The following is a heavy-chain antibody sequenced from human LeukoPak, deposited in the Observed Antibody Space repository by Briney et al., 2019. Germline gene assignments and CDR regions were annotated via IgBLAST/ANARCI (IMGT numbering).Heavy chain of an antibody. CDR2: INPNDGDR. Sequence: GASVKVSCKASGYTFTDYYMHWVRQAPGQGFEWMGWINPNDGDRNYAQKFQGRVTMTRDTSISTAHMEVSRLRSDDTAVYYCARANFLYCSSSTCLFDYWGQGTLVTVSS. D-gene: IGHD2-2*01. J-gene: IGHJ4*02. CDR1: GYTFTDYY. V-gene: IGHV1-2*02. CDR3: ARANFLYCSSSTCLFDY.